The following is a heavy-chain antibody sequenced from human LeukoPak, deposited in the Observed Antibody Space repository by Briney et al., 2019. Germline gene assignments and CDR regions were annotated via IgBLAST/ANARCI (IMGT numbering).Heavy chain of an antibody. CDR3: ARGPTVGVFFDY. CDR1: GFTFSSYA. Sequence: GRPLRLSCAASGFTFSSYAMHWVRQAPGKGLEWVAVISYDGSNKYYADSVKGRFTISRDNSKNTLYLQMNSLRAEDTAVYYCARGPTVGVFFDYWGQGTLVTVSS. V-gene: IGHV3-30*04. D-gene: IGHD4-23*01. CDR2: ISYDGSNK. J-gene: IGHJ4*02.